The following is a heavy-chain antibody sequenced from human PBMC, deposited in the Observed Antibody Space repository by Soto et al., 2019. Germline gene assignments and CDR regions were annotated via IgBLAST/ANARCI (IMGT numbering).Heavy chain of an antibody. CDR2: IRSETDGGTI. V-gene: IGHV3-15*01. J-gene: IGHJ4*02. CDR3: TTARPRGRDY. CDR1: GFTFSNAR. Sequence: EVQLVESGGGLVKPGESLRLSCAASGFTFSNARMNWVRQAPGKGLEWVGHIRSETDGGTIVYPAPVKGRFIISRDDSRNTLYLQMNNLKTEDRAVYYCTTARPRGRDYWGQGTLFTVSS.